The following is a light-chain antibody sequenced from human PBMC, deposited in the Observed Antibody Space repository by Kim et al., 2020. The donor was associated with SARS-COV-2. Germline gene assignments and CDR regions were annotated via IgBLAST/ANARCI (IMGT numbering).Light chain of an antibody. CDR3: QQSHTAPLLT. CDR2: AAS. V-gene: IGKV1-39*01. J-gene: IGKJ4*01. CDR1: QNINSF. Sequence: DIQMTQSPSSLAASVGDRVTITCRASQNINSFLNWYQQRPGKAPKLLIYAASTLQIGVPSRFSGSGSGKDFTLTITSLQPEDFATYYCQQSHTAPLLTFGGGTKVDIK.